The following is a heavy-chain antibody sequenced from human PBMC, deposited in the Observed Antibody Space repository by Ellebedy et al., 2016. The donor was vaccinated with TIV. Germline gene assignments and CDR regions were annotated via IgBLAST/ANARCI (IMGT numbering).Heavy chain of an antibody. CDR1: RFTFSSYW. J-gene: IGHJ4*02. Sequence: GESLKISXTASRFTFSSYWMTWVRQAPGKGLEWVANIKQDGSEETYVDSVKGRFTISRDNANNSLYLQMNSLRAEDTAVYYCAREGVWLLDYWGQGTLVTVSS. CDR2: IKQDGSEE. V-gene: IGHV3-7*01. D-gene: IGHD3-22*01. CDR3: AREGVWLLDY.